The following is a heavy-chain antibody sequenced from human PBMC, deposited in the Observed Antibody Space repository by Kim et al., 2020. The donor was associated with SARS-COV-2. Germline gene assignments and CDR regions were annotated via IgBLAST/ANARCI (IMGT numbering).Heavy chain of an antibody. J-gene: IGHJ6*02. V-gene: IGHV3-33*06. CDR3: AKNRGYYGSGSYYRPPYYYHYYGMDV. Sequence: GGSLRLSCAASGFTFSSYGMHWVRQAPGKGLEWVAVIWYDGSNKYYADSVKGRFTISRDNSKNTLYLQMNSLRAEDTAVYYCAKNRGYYGSGSYYRPPYYYHYYGMDVWGQGTTVTVSS. CDR2: IWYDGSNK. CDR1: GFTFSSYG. D-gene: IGHD3-10*01.